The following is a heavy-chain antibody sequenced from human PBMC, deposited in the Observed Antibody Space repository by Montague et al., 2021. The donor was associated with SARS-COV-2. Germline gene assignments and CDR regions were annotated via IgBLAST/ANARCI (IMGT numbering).Heavy chain of an antibody. D-gene: IGHD1-14*01. Sequence: SLRLSCAASGFTFISYEMNWVRQTPGKGLEWISHISSSGGTIYYADSVKGRFTISRDNAKNSLYLQMHSLRAEDTGLYYCTSDRSYFGFWGQGTLVTVSS. CDR1: GFTFISYE. J-gene: IGHJ4*01. V-gene: IGHV3-48*03. CDR3: TSDRSYFGF. CDR2: ISSSGGTI.